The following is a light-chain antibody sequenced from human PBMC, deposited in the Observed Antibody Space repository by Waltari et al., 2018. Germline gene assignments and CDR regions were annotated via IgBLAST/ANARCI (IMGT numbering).Light chain of an antibody. J-gene: IGLJ1*01. CDR1: SGDVGAYNY. CDR2: DVH. V-gene: IGLV2-14*01. Sequence: QSALTQPASVSGSPGQSIAISCTGASGDVGAYNYVSWSQQHPGKAPKLLIYDVHKRPSGVSDRFSGSKSGNTASLTISGLQAEDEADYYCSSFTSSSTYVFGTGTKVTVL. CDR3: SSFTSSSTYV.